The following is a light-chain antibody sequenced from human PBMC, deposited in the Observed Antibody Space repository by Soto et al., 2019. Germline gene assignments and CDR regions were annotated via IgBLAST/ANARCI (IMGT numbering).Light chain of an antibody. CDR3: RSYAGCNTWV. CDR2: DVT. J-gene: IGLJ3*02. CDR1: SSDVGGYNY. Sequence: QSALTQPRSVSGSPGQSVTISCTGTSSDVGGYNYVSWFQHHPGKAPKLMIYDVTKWPSGVPDRFSGSKSGNTASLTISGLQAEDEADYNCRSYAGCNTWVFGGGTKPTVL. V-gene: IGLV2-11*01.